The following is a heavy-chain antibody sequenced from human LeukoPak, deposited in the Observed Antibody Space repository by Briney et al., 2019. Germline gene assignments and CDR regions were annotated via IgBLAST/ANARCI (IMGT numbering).Heavy chain of an antibody. V-gene: IGHV4-39*01. CDR2: VHYSGTT. CDR3: ARRLHYYDY. D-gene: IGHD2-15*01. Sequence: SETLCRTSSVSGGSIISTRDHWDCIRQPPREGLEWIASVHYSGTTYYNPSLRGRVPISVDTSKNQFSLKVTSVTAADPAAYYGARRLHYYDYWGQGTLVTVSS. J-gene: IGHJ4*02. CDR1: GGSIISTRDH.